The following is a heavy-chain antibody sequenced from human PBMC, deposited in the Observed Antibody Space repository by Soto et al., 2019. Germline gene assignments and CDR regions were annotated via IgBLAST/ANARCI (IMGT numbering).Heavy chain of an antibody. D-gene: IGHD6-13*01. J-gene: IGHJ4*02. CDR2: ISNDGSNK. V-gene: IGHV3-30*18. CDR1: GFTFSSYC. CDR3: AKVKPVAAAGTASV. Sequence: XGSLRLSCAASGFTFSSYCMHWVRQAPGKGLEWVAVISNDGSNKYYADSVKGRFTISRDISKNTLYPQMNSLRAEDTAVYYCAKVKPVAAAGTASVWGQGTLVTVSS.